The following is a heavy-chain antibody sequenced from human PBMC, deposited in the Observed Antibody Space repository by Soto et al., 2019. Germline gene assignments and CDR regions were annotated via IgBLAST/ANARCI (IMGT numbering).Heavy chain of an antibody. CDR3: AKDFLSIGGARTGWFDP. J-gene: IGHJ5*02. V-gene: IGHV3-30*02. Sequence: GGSLRLSCAASGFTFSSYGMHWVRQAPGKGLEWVAVIWYDGSNKYYADSVKGRFTISRDNSKNTLYLQMNSLRAEDTAVYYCAKDFLSIGGARTGWFDPWGQGTLVTVSS. D-gene: IGHD3-10*01. CDR2: IWYDGSNK. CDR1: GFTFSSYG.